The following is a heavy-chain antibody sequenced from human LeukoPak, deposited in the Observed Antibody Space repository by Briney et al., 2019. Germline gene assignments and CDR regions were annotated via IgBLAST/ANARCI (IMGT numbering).Heavy chain of an antibody. CDR2: ISAYSGDT. J-gene: IGHJ6*02. V-gene: IGHV1-18*01. D-gene: IGHD6-6*01. Sequence: WASLKVSCTASAYTFTNYDISWVRQAPGQGLEWMGWISAYSGDTNYAQKVQGRVTMTTDTSTSTAYMELRSLRSDDTAVYYCARDGIAARTSGMDVWGQGTTVTVSS. CDR3: ARDGIAARTSGMDV. CDR1: AYTFTNYD.